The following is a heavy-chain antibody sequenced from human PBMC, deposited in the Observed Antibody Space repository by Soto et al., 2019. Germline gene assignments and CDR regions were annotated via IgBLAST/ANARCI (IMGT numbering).Heavy chain of an antibody. CDR1: GFSIGDHW. V-gene: IGHV3-7*03. CDR2: IGQDGGQT. CDR3: TRGTDLLLCTSTSCPGIDV. Sequence: EVQLVESGGDLVQPGGSLRLSCVGSGFSIGDHWMSWVRQAPEGGLEWVANIGQDGGQTYYVDSVKGRFTISRHNAKNSLYLYMNSLRVEDTAVYYCTRGTDLLLCTSTSCPGIDVWGQGTTVTVSS. J-gene: IGHJ6*02. D-gene: IGHD2-2*01.